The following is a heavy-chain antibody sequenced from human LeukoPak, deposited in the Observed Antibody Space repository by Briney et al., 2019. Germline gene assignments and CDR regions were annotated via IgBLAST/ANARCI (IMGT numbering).Heavy chain of an antibody. CDR1: GFTFSSYS. Sequence: GGSLRLSCAASGFTFSSYSMNWVRQAPGKGLEWVSYISSSSSTIYYADSVKGRFTISRDNAKNSLYLQMNSLRAEDTAVYYCARSFLTWFGEDRYAFDIWGQGTMVTVSS. CDR3: ARSFLTWFGEDRYAFDI. CDR2: ISSSSSTI. V-gene: IGHV3-48*04. D-gene: IGHD3-10*01. J-gene: IGHJ3*02.